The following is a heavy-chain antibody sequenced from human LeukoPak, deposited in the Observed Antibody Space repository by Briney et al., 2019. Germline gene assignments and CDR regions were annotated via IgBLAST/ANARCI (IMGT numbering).Heavy chain of an antibody. Sequence: PGRSLRLSCAASGFTVSSNYMSWVRQAPGKGLEWVSVIYSGGSTYYADSVKGRFTISRDNSKNTMYLQMNSLRAEDTAVYYCARERSGSSSWPQIRAYHYMDVWGKGTTVTISS. D-gene: IGHD6-13*01. CDR1: GFTVSSNY. CDR3: ARERSGSSSWPQIRAYHYMDV. J-gene: IGHJ6*03. V-gene: IGHV3-66*01. CDR2: IYSGGST.